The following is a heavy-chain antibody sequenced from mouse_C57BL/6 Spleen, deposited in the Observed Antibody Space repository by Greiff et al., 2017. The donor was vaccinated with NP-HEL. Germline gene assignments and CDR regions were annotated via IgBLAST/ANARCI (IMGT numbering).Heavy chain of an antibody. CDR2: IWTGGGT. D-gene: IGHD1-1*01. CDR1: GFSLTSYA. J-gene: IGHJ1*03. V-gene: IGHV2-9-1*01. Sequence: VKLMESGPGLVAPSQSLSITCTVSGFSLTSYAISWVRQPPGKGLEWLGVIWTGGGTNYNSALKSRLSISKDNSKSQVFLKMNSLQTDDTARYYCARIITTVVATRKYFDVWGTGTTVTVSS. CDR3: ARIITTVVATRKYFDV.